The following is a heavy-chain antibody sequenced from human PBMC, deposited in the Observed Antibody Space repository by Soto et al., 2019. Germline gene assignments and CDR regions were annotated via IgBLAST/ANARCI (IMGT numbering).Heavy chain of an antibody. V-gene: IGHV4-34*01. CDR2: INHSGST. D-gene: IGHD3-16*02. J-gene: IGHJ5*02. CDR3: ARGVRITFGGVIAPNWFDP. Sequence: TSETLSLTCAVYGGSFSGYYWSWIRQPPGKGLEWIGEINHSGSTNYNPSLKSRVTISVDTSKNQFSLKLSSVTAADTAVYYCARGVRITFGGVIAPNWFDPWGQGTLVTVSS. CDR1: GGSFSGYY.